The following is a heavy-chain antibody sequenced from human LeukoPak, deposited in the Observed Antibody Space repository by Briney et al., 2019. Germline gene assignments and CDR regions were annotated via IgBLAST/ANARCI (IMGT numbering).Heavy chain of an antibody. Sequence: SETLSLTCAVYGGSFSGYYWSWIRQPPGRGLEWIGEINHSGSTNYNPSLKSRVTISVDTSKNQFSLKLSSVTAADTAVYCCARGRKGAPIYYFDYWGQGTLVTVSS. D-gene: IGHD2-21*01. CDR3: ARGRKGAPIYYFDY. CDR1: GGSFSGYY. J-gene: IGHJ4*02. V-gene: IGHV4-34*01. CDR2: INHSGST.